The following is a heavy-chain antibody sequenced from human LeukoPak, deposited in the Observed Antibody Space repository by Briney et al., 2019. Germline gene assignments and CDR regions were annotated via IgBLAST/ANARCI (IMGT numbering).Heavy chain of an antibody. Sequence: SETLSLTCTVSGGSISSYYWSWIRQPPGKGLEWIGYIYYSGSTNYNPSLKGRVTISVDTSKNQFSLKLSSVTAADTAVYYCASVGIYSPGIYYYMDVWGKGTTVTVSS. D-gene: IGHD1-26*01. J-gene: IGHJ6*03. V-gene: IGHV4-59*01. CDR3: ASVGIYSPGIYYYMDV. CDR1: GGSISSYY. CDR2: IYYSGST.